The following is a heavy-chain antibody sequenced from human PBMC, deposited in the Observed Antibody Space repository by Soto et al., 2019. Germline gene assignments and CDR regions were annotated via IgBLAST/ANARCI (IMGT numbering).Heavy chain of an antibody. CDR2: LTGSTGTT. CDR1: GFTFSNFA. Sequence: EVQVLESGGGSVQPGGSLRLSCAASGFTFSNFAMSWVRHAPGKGLEWVSELTGSTGTTYYADSVRGRFIISRDNSPNTLHLQMNSLRPEDTAVYYCAKDTSSSPYYMDVWGKGTTVTVSS. V-gene: IGHV3-23*01. CDR3: AKDTSSSPYYMDV. D-gene: IGHD2-2*01. J-gene: IGHJ6*03.